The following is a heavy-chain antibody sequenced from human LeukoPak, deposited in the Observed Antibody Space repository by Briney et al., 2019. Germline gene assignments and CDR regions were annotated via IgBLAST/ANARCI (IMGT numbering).Heavy chain of an antibody. CDR1: GFTFSSYA. J-gene: IGHJ4*02. V-gene: IGHV3-30-3*01. Sequence: GRSLRLSCAASGFTFSSYAMHWVRQAPGKGLEWVAVISYDGSNKYYADSVKGRFTISRDNSKNTLYLQINSLRAEDTAVYYCANIAAAGVDYWGQGTLVTVSS. D-gene: IGHD6-13*01. CDR3: ANIAAAGVDY. CDR2: ISYDGSNK.